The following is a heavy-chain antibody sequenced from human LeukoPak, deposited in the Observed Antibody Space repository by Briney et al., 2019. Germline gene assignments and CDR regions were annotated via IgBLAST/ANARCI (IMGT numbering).Heavy chain of an antibody. CDR2: ISYDGSNT. V-gene: IGHV3-30-3*01. J-gene: IGHJ4*02. CDR3: VREQLATYIFDY. D-gene: IGHD6-13*01. CDR1: GFTFSSYA. Sequence: GGSLRLSCAASGFTFSSYAMHWVRQAPGKGLEWVAVISYDGSNTYYEDSVKGRFTISRDNSGTTLFLQMNGLRDEDTAVYYCVREQLATYIFDYWGQGTLVTVSS.